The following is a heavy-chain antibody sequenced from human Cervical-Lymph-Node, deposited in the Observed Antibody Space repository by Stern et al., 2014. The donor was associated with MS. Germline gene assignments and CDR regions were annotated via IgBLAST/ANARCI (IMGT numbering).Heavy chain of an antibody. D-gene: IGHD2-2*01. Sequence: VQLVESGPGLVKPSGTLSLTCTISGGSMKSRSYYWVWIRQPPGQGLEWIGSVYYDGSTYYNPSLTRRVTISEDTSTNQFSLQLSSATAADTAVYYCARSQDIVVVSAATVEGYYYFGMDVWGQGTTVTVSS. V-gene: IGHV4-39*01. CDR3: ARSQDIVVVSAATVEGYYYFGMDV. CDR1: GGSMKSRSYY. J-gene: IGHJ6*02. CDR2: VYYDGST.